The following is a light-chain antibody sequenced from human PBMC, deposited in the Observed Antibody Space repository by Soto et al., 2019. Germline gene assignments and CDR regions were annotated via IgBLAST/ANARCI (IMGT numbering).Light chain of an antibody. V-gene: IGKV3-15*01. Sequence: EIVMKQSPATLSVSPGGRVTLSCRASQSISDTIAWYQQKPGQAPRLLIYGASARATGFPARFSGSGSGTDFTLTISSLQSEDFAVYYCQQYNNWPWTFGQGTKVDI. CDR3: QQYNNWPWT. J-gene: IGKJ1*01. CDR2: GAS. CDR1: QSISDT.